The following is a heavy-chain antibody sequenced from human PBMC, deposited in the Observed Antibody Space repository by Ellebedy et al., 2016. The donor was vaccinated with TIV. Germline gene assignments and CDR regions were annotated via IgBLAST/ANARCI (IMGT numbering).Heavy chain of an antibody. CDR1: GGSFSGYY. CDR2: INHSGST. J-gene: IGHJ4*02. Sequence: SETLSLTXAVYGGSFSGYYWSWIRQPPGKGLEWIGEINHSGSTNYNPSLKSRVTISVDTSKNQFSLKLSSVTAADTAVYYCARVGRLVLTGYYVDYWGQGTLVTVSS. D-gene: IGHD3-9*01. CDR3: ARVGRLVLTGYYVDY. V-gene: IGHV4-34*01.